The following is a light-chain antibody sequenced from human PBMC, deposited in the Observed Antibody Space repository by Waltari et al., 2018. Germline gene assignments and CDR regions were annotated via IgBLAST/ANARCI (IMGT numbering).Light chain of an antibody. J-gene: IGLJ2*01. Sequence: QSVLTQPPSASGTPGQRVTISCSGSSSTIGSNTVNWYQQLPGTAPKLLIYSNNQRPSGVPDRFSGSKSGTSASLAISGLQSEDEADYYCAAWGDSLNAVVFGGGTKLTVL. CDR3: AAWGDSLNAVV. V-gene: IGLV1-44*01. CDR1: SSTIGSNT. CDR2: SNN.